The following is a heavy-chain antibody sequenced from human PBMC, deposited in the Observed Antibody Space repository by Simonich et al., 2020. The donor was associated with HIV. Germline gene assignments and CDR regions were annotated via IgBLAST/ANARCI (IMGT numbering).Heavy chain of an antibody. Sequence: EVQLVQSGAEVKKPGATVKISCNVSGYTFTDYYLHWLRQAPGKGLEWIGLVDPENGETIYTEKFQGRVTITADTSTDTAYMELSSLRSEDTAVYYCATKIIARDAFDIWGQGTLVTVSS. J-gene: IGHJ3*02. CDR1: GYTFTDYY. CDR2: VDPENGET. V-gene: IGHV1-69-2*01. CDR3: ATKIIARDAFDI. D-gene: IGHD3-16*02.